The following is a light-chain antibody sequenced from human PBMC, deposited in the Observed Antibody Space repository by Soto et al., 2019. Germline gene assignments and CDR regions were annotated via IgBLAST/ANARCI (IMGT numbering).Light chain of an antibody. CDR1: SSDVGSYNL. V-gene: IGLV2-23*01. J-gene: IGLJ1*01. CDR2: EGS. Sequence: QSVLTQPASVSGSPGQSITISCTGTSSDVGSYNLVSWYQQHPGKAPKLMIYEGSKRPSGVSNRFSVSKSGNTASLTISGLQAEDEADYYCCSYAGSSTFVFGTGSMVTVL. CDR3: CSYAGSSTFV.